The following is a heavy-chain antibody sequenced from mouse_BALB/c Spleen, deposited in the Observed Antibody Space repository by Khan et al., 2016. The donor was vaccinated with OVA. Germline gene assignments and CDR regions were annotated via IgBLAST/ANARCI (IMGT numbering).Heavy chain of an antibody. D-gene: IGHD6-1*01. CDR1: GYTFTDYN. V-gene: IGHV1-18*01. Sequence: VQLKESGPELVKPGASVKISCKASGYTFTDYNMDWVKQSHGKSLEWIGDITPNNGGTIYNQKFKGKATLTVDKSSSTAYMELRSLTSEDTAVXYCTRGGHVSPFDYWGQGTTLTVSS. CDR3: TRGGHVSPFDY. CDR2: ITPNNGGT. J-gene: IGHJ2*01.